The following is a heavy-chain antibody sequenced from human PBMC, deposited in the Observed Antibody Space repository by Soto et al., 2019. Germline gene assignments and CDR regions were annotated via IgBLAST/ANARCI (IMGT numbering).Heavy chain of an antibody. D-gene: IGHD3-22*01. CDR2: VSGGGGNT. CDR1: GFTFTSYA. Sequence: EVPLLESGGGLVQPGGSLRLSCAASGFTFTSYAMNWVRQAPGKGLEWVSTVSGGGGNTFYSDSAQGRFTISRDNSKNTLFLQMNSLRAEDTAVYYCAKAKGDGSASWPSHYYYGMDVWGQGTTVTVSS. J-gene: IGHJ6*02. CDR3: AKAKGDGSASWPSHYYYGMDV. V-gene: IGHV3-23*01.